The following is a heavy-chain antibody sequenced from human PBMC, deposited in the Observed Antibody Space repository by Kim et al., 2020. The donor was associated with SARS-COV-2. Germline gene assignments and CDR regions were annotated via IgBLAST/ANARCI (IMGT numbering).Heavy chain of an antibody. CDR2: ISWNSGSI. V-gene: IGHV3-9*01. CDR3: AKDTPLDSGSYYFDY. J-gene: IGHJ4*02. CDR1: GFTFGDYA. D-gene: IGHD1-26*01. Sequence: GGSLRLSCAASGFTFGDYAMHWVRQAPGKGLEWVSGISWNSGSIGYADSVKGRFTISRDNAKNSLYLQMNSLRAEDTALYYCAKDTPLDSGSYYFDYWGQGTLVTVSS.